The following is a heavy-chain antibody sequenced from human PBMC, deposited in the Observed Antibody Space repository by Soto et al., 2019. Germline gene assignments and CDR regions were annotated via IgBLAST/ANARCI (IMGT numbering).Heavy chain of an antibody. D-gene: IGHD3-22*01. V-gene: IGHV3-23*01. Sequence: PDGSQILSCTASGFTFTSYSVTWVRQAPGKGLEWVSAISGTGGSTFYSYSVMGRFTISRDNSKNTLYLQMNSLRVEDTAVYYCAKEDSSGLFDYWGQGTLVTVSS. CDR1: GFTFTSYS. CDR3: AKEDSSGLFDY. J-gene: IGHJ4*02. CDR2: ISGTGGST.